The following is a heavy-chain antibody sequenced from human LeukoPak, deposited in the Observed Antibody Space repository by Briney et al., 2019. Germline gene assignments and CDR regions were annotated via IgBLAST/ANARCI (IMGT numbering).Heavy chain of an antibody. J-gene: IGHJ4*02. CDR3: ARAPDSGYEDN. CDR2: ISSSGNTR. Sequence: GGSLRLSCTASGFAFSDYYMNWIRQAPGKGLEWLSYISSSGNTRHHADSVKGRFTISRDNAKNSLYLQMDSLRPEDTAVYYCARAPDSGYEDNWGQGTLVTVSS. V-gene: IGHV3-11*01. CDR1: GFAFSDYY. D-gene: IGHD5-12*01.